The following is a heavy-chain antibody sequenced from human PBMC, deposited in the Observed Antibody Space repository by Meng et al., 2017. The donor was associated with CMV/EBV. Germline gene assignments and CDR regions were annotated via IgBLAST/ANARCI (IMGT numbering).Heavy chain of an antibody. J-gene: IGHJ6*02. D-gene: IGHD2-2*01. CDR3: ARDLHDCSSTSCYRYYYYYYGMDV. CDR2: INPNSGGT. V-gene: IGHV1-2*02. Sequence: ASVKVSCKASGYTFTGYYMHWVRQAPGQGLEWMGWINPNSGGTNYAQKFQGRVTMTRDTSISTAYMELSRLRSDDTAVYYCARDLHDCSSTSCYRYYYYYYGMDVWGQGTMVTVSS. CDR1: GYTFTGYY.